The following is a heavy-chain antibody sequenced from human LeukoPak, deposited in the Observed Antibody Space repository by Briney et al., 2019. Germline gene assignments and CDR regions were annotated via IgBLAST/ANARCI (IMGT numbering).Heavy chain of an antibody. CDR3: ARDQGIAAAGDH. Sequence: GGSLRLSCAASGFTFSLYWMHWVRQAPGKGLVWVSRINTDGSSTSYADSVKGRFTISRDNAKNTLYLQMNSLRAEDTAVYYCARDQGIAAAGDHWGQGTLVTVSS. V-gene: IGHV3-74*01. D-gene: IGHD6-13*01. CDR2: INTDGSST. J-gene: IGHJ5*02. CDR1: GFTFSLYW.